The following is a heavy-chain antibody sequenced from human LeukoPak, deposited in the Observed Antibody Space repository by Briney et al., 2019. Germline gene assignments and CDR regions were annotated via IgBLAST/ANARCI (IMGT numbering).Heavy chain of an antibody. D-gene: IGHD3-22*01. CDR2: IYYSGST. V-gene: IGHV4-39*07. Sequence: SETLSLTCTVSGGSISSSSYYWGWIRQPPGKGLEWIGSIYYSGSTYYNPSLKSRVTISVDTSKNQFSLKLSSVTAADTAVYYCARDRPYYDSSGINWFDPWGQGTLVTVSS. J-gene: IGHJ5*02. CDR1: GGSISSSSYY. CDR3: ARDRPYYDSSGINWFDP.